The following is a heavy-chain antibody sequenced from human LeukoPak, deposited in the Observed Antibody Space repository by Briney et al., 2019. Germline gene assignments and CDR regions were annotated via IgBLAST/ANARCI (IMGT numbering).Heavy chain of an antibody. V-gene: IGHV3-48*03. D-gene: IGHD3-22*01. CDR1: GFTFSSYE. J-gene: IGHJ4*02. CDR3: AKDLRITIIVVVKAPTEFDY. Sequence: PGGSLRLSCAASGFTFSSYEMNWVRQAPGKGLEWVSYISSSGSTIYYADSVKGRFTISRDNSKNTLYLQMNSLKAEDTAVYYCAKDLRITIIVVVKAPTEFDYWGQGTLVTVSS. CDR2: ISSSGSTI.